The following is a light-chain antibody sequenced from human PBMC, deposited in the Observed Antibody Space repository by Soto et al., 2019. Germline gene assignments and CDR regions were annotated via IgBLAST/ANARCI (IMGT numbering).Light chain of an antibody. V-gene: IGLV2-11*01. Sequence: QSVLTQPRSVSGSPGQSVTISCTGTSNDVGGYNFVSWYQQHPGKVPKLFIYDVSRRPSGVPDRFSGSKSGNTASLTISGLQAEDDADYYCSSYAGSYTLVFGGGTQQTVL. CDR2: DVS. J-gene: IGLJ2*01. CDR3: SSYAGSYTLV. CDR1: SNDVGGYNF.